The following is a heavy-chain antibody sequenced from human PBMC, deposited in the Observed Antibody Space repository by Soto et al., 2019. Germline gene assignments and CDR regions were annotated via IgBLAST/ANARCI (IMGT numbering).Heavy chain of an antibody. Sequence: QVQLQESGPGLVKPSETLSLTCTVSGAPITTTKWWAWVRLPPGKGLEWIGELSRGDERSSNPSLEGRFTMSLDKSNNHFSLKLTSVTSADTAIYYCAKQTISYMWGVWCRGTSVTVSS. J-gene: IGHJ6*02. CDR2: LSRGDER. CDR3: AKQTISYMWGV. V-gene: IGHV4-4*02. D-gene: IGHD1-26*01. CDR1: GAPITTTKW.